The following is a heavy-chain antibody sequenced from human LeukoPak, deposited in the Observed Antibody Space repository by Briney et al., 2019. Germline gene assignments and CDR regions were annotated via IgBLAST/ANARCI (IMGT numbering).Heavy chain of an antibody. Sequence: PSGTLSLTCAVSGGSISSNNWWSWVRQPPGKGLEWIGEIYHSGSTNYNPSLKSRVTISVDKSKNQFSLKLTSVTAADTAVYYCARREWRWLRFTRAFDIWGQGTMVTVSS. CDR3: ARREWRWLRFTRAFDI. CDR1: GGSISSNNW. CDR2: IYHSGST. V-gene: IGHV4-4*02. D-gene: IGHD5-12*01. J-gene: IGHJ3*02.